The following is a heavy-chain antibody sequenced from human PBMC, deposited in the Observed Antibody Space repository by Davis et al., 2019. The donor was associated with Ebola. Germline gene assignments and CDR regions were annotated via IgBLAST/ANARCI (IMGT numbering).Heavy chain of an antibody. CDR2: ISGFNTNT. CDR3: ARAPNYDVLTGTYSNYFDY. Sequence: ASVQVSCKPSAYTFTSYGLVWVRQAPGLGLEWMGWISGFNTNTDFAQKFQGRVTVSKDTSTNTACMDLRSLTSDDTAIYYCARAPNYDVLTGTYSNYFDYWGKGTLVTVSS. CDR1: AYTFTSYG. J-gene: IGHJ4*02. V-gene: IGHV1-18*04. D-gene: IGHD3-9*01.